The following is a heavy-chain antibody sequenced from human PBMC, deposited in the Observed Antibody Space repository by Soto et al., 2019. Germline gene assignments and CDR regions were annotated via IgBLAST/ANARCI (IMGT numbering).Heavy chain of an antibody. CDR3: ATDLNIVVVPAAEFYYYSGMDV. V-gene: IGHV1-69*06. CDR1: GGTFSRYA. Sequence: GASVKVSCKASGGTFSRYAITWVRQAPGQGLEWMGGIIPMFGTTNYAQKFQGRVTITADKVTRTTYMELSSLRSEDTAVYYCATDLNIVVVPAAEFYYYSGMDVWGQGTTVTVS. CDR2: IIPMFGTT. J-gene: IGHJ6*02. D-gene: IGHD2-2*01.